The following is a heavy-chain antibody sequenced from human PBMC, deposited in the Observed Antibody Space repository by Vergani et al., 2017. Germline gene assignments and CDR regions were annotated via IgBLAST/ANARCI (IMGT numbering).Heavy chain of an antibody. J-gene: IGHJ4*02. CDR3: AREGGIPGLTN. Sequence: QVELVQSGAEVKKPGASVKVSCKASGYPFTSYYMHWVRQAPGQGLEWMGIINPSGGSTSYAQKFQGRVTMTRDTSTSTVYMELSSLRSEDTAVYYCAREGGIPGLTNWGQGTLVTVSS. CDR1: GYPFTSYY. CDR2: INPSGGST. D-gene: IGHD3-16*01. V-gene: IGHV1-46*03.